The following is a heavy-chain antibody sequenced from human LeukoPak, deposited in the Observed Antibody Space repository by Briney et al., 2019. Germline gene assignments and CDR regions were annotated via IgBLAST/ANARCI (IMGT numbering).Heavy chain of an antibody. CDR2: IYNGGSI. V-gene: IGHV3-53*01. J-gene: IGHJ4*02. CDR1: GIIVRTNY. CDR3: ARTGGGNSGPFDY. D-gene: IGHD4-23*01. Sequence: GGSLRLSCVASGIIVRTNYMTWVRQAPGKGLEWVSVIYNGGSIYYGDSVKGRFTISADNSRNMVYLQMNGLRAEDTAVYYCARTGGGNSGPFDYWGQGTLVTVS.